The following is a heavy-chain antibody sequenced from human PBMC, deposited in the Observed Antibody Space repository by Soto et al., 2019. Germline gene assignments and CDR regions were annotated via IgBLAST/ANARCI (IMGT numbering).Heavy chain of an antibody. V-gene: IGHV3-11*01. D-gene: IGHD3-10*01. CDR2: ISSIGKTI. CDR1: GFSFSDYY. Sequence: QVQLVESGGGLVKPGGSLRLSCAASGFSFSDYYMSWIRQAPGKGLAWVSYISSIGKTIYYADSVKGRFTVSRDNAKSSLFPQMNSMRAEDTAAYYCARQLALSKDYWGQGTLVTVSS. CDR3: ARQLALSKDY. J-gene: IGHJ4*02.